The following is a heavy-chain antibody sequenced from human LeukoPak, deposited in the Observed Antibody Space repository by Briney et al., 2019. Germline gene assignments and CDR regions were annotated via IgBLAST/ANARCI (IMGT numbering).Heavy chain of an antibody. Sequence: ASVKVSCKASGYTFTGYYMHWVRQAPGQGLEWMGWINPNSGGTNYAQKFQGRVTMTRDTSISNAYMELSRLRSDDTAVYYCARRTTVVTRGFDYWGQGTLVTVS. CDR2: INPNSGGT. V-gene: IGHV1-2*02. D-gene: IGHD4-23*01. J-gene: IGHJ4*02. CDR3: ARRTTVVTRGFDY. CDR1: GYTFTGYY.